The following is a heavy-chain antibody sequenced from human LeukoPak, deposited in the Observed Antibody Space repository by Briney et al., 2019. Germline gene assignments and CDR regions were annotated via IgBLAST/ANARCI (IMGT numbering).Heavy chain of an antibody. J-gene: IGHJ4*02. CDR3: AKANGGRQWPDY. CDR1: GFTFSSYG. CDR2: ISYDGSNK. D-gene: IGHD6-19*01. V-gene: IGHV3-30*18. Sequence: PGRSLRLSCAASGFTFSSYGVHWVRQAPGEGLEWVAVISYDGSNKYYADSVKGRFTISRDNSKNTLYLQMNSLRAEDTAVYYCAKANGGRQWPDYWGQGTLVTVSS.